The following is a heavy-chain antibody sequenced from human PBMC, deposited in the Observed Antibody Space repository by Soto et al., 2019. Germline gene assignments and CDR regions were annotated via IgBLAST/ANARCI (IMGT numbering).Heavy chain of an antibody. Sequence: SETLSLTCAVSGGSISSSNWWSWVRQPPGKGLEWIGEIYHSGSTNYNPSRKSRVTISVDKSKNQFSLKLSSVTAADTAVYYCARRAVADLNWFDPWGQGTLVTVSS. V-gene: IGHV4-4*02. J-gene: IGHJ5*02. CDR1: GGSISSSNW. CDR3: ARRAVADLNWFDP. D-gene: IGHD6-19*01. CDR2: IYHSGST.